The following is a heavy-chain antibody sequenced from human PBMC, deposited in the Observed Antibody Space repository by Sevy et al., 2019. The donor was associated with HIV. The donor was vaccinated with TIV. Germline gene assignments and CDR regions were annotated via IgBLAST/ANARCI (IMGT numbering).Heavy chain of an antibody. CDR2: VYYTGGT. V-gene: IGHV4-59*08. CDR3: ARRNDFDI. CDR1: GGSISDH. J-gene: IGHJ3*02. Sequence: SETVSLTCTVSGGSISDHWNWIRQPPGKGLEWIGYVYYTGGTNYNPSLKNRVTISVDRTKNQFSLKLTSVTAADTAVYYCARRNDFDIWGQGTMVTVSS.